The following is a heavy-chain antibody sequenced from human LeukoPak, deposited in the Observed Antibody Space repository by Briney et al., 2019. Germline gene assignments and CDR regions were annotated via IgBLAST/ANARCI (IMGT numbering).Heavy chain of an antibody. Sequence: GGSLRLSCAASGFTFSSYGMSWVRQAPGKGLEWVSVISGSGGNTYYADSVKGRFTISRDNSKNTLYLQMNSLRVEDTAVYYCAKATSVTTLFDYWGQGTLVTVSS. CDR1: GFTFSSYG. J-gene: IGHJ4*02. D-gene: IGHD4-17*01. V-gene: IGHV3-23*01. CDR2: ISGSGGNT. CDR3: AKATSVTTLFDY.